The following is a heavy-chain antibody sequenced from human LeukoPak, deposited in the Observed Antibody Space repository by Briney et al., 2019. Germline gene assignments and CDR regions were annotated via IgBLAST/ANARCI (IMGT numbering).Heavy chain of an antibody. CDR2: ISYDGSNK. CDR1: RFTFSSYG. Sequence: PGGSLRLSCAASRFTFSSYGMHWVRQAPGKGLEWVAVISYDGSNKYYADSVKGRFTISRGNSMNTLYLQMNSLRAEDTAVYYCAKDRLIAGRPGGFDYWGQGTLVTVSS. CDR3: AKDRLIAGRPGGFDY. J-gene: IGHJ4*02. V-gene: IGHV3-30*18. D-gene: IGHD6-6*01.